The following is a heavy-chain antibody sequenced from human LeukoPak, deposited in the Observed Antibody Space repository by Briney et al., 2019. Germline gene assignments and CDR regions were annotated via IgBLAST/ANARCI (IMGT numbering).Heavy chain of an antibody. CDR1: GFTFSSYA. Sequence: GGSLRLSCAASGFTFSSYAMHWVRQAPGKGLEWVAVISYDGSNKYYADSVKGRFTISRDNSKNTLYLQMNSLRAEDTAVYYCASWRGGYYYYYGMDVWGQGTTVTVSS. CDR2: ISYDGSNK. V-gene: IGHV3-30-3*01. J-gene: IGHJ6*02. CDR3: ASWRGGYYYYYGMDV. D-gene: IGHD3-10*01.